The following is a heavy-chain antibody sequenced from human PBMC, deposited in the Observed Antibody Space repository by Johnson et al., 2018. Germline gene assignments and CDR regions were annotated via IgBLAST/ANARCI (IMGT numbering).Heavy chain of an antibody. Sequence: EVQLVESGGGLVQPGGSLRLSCAASGFTFSSYAMHWVRQTTGKGLEWVSGIGTFGYTYYPGSVKGRFIISRENAKNSLYLQMNSLRAGDTAVYYFVRAGGIVGADDAFDIWGQGTMVTVSS. CDR1: GFTFSSYA. V-gene: IGHV3-13*01. J-gene: IGHJ3*02. CDR3: VRAGGIVGADDAFDI. CDR2: IGTFGYT. D-gene: IGHD1-26*01.